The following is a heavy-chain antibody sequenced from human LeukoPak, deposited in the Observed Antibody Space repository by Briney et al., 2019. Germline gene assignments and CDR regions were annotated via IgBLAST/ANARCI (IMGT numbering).Heavy chain of an antibody. CDR1: GFTFSSFG. J-gene: IGHJ3*02. V-gene: IGHV3-30*02. CDR3: AKPLRGYSYGGSAFDI. Sequence: GGSLRLSCAASGFTFSSFGMHGLRQAPGKGRVGVAFIRYDGSNKYYADSVKGRFTISRDNSKNTLDLQMNSLRAEDTAVYYCAKPLRGYSYGGSAFDIWGQGTMVTVSS. CDR2: IRYDGSNK. D-gene: IGHD5-18*01.